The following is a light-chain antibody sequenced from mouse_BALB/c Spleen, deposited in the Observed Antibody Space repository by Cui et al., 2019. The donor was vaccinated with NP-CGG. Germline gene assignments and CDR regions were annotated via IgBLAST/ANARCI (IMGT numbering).Light chain of an antibody. CDR1: TGAITTSNY. V-gene: IGLV1*01. CDR2: GTN. Sequence: AVTQQYAATTTSPGETVTLTCRSSTGAITTSNYANWVQEKPDHLFTGLIGGTNNRAPGVPARFSGSLIGDKAALTITGAQTEDEAIYFCALWYSNHWVFGRGTKLTVL. J-gene: IGLJ1*01. CDR3: ALWYSNHWV.